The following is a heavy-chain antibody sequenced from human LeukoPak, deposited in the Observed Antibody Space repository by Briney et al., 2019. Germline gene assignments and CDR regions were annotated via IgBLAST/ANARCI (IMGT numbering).Heavy chain of an antibody. Sequence: SGGSLRLSCAAPGFTFSSYAMSWVRQAPGKGLEWVSAISGSGGSTYYADSVKGRFTISRDNSKNTLYLQMNSLRAEDTPVYYCAKAWLSGWDLFDYWGQGTLVTVSS. D-gene: IGHD6-19*01. V-gene: IGHV3-23*01. CDR3: AKAWLSGWDLFDY. J-gene: IGHJ4*02. CDR1: GFTFSSYA. CDR2: ISGSGGST.